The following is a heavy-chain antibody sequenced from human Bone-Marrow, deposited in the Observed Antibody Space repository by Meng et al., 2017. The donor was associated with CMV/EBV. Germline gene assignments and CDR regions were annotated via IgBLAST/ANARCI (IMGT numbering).Heavy chain of an antibody. CDR3: ARGQGNCGGDGYSVNY. CDR1: GFTWSDYY. D-gene: IGHD2-21*02. V-gene: IGHV3-11*01. J-gene: IGHJ4*01. Sequence: CGFTWSDYYMSWIRQAPGKGLEGDSYISSSGSIINYGDSVKGRFTISRDNDKNSLYLQMNSLRAEDTAVYYCARGQGNCGGDGYSVNYWGHGTLVTV. CDR2: ISSSGSII.